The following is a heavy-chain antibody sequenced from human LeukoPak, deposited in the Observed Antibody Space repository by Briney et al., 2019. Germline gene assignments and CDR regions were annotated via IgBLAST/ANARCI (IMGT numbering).Heavy chain of an antibody. V-gene: IGHV1-69*04. J-gene: IGHJ4*02. Sequence: ASVKVSCKASGGTFSSYAISWVRQAPGQGLEWMGRIIPILGIANYAQKFQGRVTITADKSTSTAYVELSSLRSEDTAVYYCARDSSGEYYYDSSGYIYYDYWGQGTLVTVSS. CDR2: IIPILGIA. CDR3: ARDSSGEYYYDSSGYIYYDY. D-gene: IGHD3-22*01. CDR1: GGTFSSYA.